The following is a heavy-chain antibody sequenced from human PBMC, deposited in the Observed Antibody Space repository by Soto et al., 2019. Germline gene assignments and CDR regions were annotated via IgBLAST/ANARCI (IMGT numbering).Heavy chain of an antibody. Sequence: LSLTCDVSRYSINNNNWWSWVRQPPGGGLEWIGELHHGGSTNYNPSLESRATFSVDISKNQFFLKLSSVTAADTAVYYCTKNSAYALDYWGQGTLVTVSS. V-gene: IGHV4-4*02. J-gene: IGHJ4*02. CDR1: RYSINNNNW. D-gene: IGHD5-12*01. CDR2: LHHGGST. CDR3: TKNSAYALDY.